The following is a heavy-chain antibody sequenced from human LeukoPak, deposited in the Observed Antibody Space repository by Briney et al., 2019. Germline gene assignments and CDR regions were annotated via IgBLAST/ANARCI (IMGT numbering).Heavy chain of an antibody. CDR3: ARGSTSLYESDFDY. D-gene: IGHD2-2*01. CDR2: IYYSGST. V-gene: IGHV4-59*01. J-gene: IGHJ4*02. CDR1: GGSISNYY. Sequence: PSETLSLTCTVSGGSISNYYWSWIRQPPGKGLEWIGYIYYSGSTNYNPSLKSRVTISVDTSKNQFSLKLSSVTAADTAVYYCARGSTSLYESDFDYWGQGTLVTVSS.